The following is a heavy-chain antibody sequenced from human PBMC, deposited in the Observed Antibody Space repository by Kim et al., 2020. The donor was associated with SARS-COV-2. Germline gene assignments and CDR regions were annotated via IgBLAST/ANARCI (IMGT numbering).Heavy chain of an antibody. Sequence: SVKVSCKASGGTFSSYAISWVRQAPGQGLEWMGGIIPIFGTANYAQKFQGRVTITADESTSTAYMELSSLRSEDTAVYYCAREGANSGRVNWFDPWGQGTLVTVSS. V-gene: IGHV1-69*13. CDR3: AREGANSGRVNWFDP. CDR1: GGTFSSYA. D-gene: IGHD1-26*01. CDR2: IIPIFGTA. J-gene: IGHJ5*02.